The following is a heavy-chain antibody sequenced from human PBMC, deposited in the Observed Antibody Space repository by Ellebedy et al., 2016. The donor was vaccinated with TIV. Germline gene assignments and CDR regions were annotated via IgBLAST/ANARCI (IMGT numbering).Heavy chain of an antibody. CDR1: GFTFSSYT. Sequence: GGSLRLSXAAPGFTFSSYTMNWVRQAPGKGLEWVSSISSSSSYIYYADSVKGRFTISRDNAKDSLFLQMSSLRAEDTAVYYCARGDIVATPRDVWGKGTTVTVSS. V-gene: IGHV3-21*01. D-gene: IGHD5-12*01. J-gene: IGHJ6*04. CDR2: ISSSSSYI. CDR3: ARGDIVATPRDV.